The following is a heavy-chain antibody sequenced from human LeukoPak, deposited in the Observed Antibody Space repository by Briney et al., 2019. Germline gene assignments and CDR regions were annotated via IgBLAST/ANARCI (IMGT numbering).Heavy chain of an antibody. CDR1: GYTFTAYY. CDR3: ARSPSSWYPYFDY. V-gene: IGHV1-2*04. J-gene: IGHJ4*02. CDR2: INPNSGGT. Sequence: ASVKVSCKASGYTFTAYYMHWERQAPGQGLEWMGWINPNSGGTNYAQKFQGWVTMTRDTSISTAYMELSRLKSDDTAVYYCARSPSSWYPYFDYWGQGTLVTVSS. D-gene: IGHD6-13*01.